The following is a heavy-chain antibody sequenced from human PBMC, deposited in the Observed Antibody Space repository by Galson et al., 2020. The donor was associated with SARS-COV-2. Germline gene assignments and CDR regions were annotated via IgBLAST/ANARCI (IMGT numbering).Heavy chain of an antibody. V-gene: IGHV3-13*01. CDR2: IGNAGDT. Sequence: GGSLRLSCAASGFTFSDYDMQWVRQAIGKGLEWVSGIGNAGDTYYSGSVKGRFTISRENAKNSLYLQMNSLRAGDTAVYYCARAEYDGFDIWGQGTMVTVSS. J-gene: IGHJ3*02. CDR1: GFTFSDYD. D-gene: IGHD3-10*01. CDR3: ARAEYDGFDI.